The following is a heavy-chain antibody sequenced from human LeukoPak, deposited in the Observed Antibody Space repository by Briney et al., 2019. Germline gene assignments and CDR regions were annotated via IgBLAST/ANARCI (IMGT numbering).Heavy chain of an antibody. CDR1: GYTFTGYY. D-gene: IGHD6-13*01. J-gene: IGHJ4*02. Sequence: ASVKVSCKASGYTFTGYYMHWVRQAPGQGLEWMGWINPNSGGTNYAQKFQGRVTMTRDTSISTAYMELRSLRSDDTAVYYCARRAYNSSWYSFDYWGQGTLVTVSS. CDR2: INPNSGGT. CDR3: ARRAYNSSWYSFDY. V-gene: IGHV1-2*02.